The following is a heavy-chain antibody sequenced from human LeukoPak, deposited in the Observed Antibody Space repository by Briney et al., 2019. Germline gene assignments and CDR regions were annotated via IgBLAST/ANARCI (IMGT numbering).Heavy chain of an antibody. CDR1: GFTFSSYA. Sequence: PGGSLRLSCAASGFTFSSYAMHWVRQAPGKGLEWVAVISYDGSNKYYADSVKGRFTISRDNSKNTLYLQMNSLRAEDTAVYYCARHGSITMVRGRLRYYYMDVWGKGTTVTISS. J-gene: IGHJ6*03. CDR2: ISYDGSNK. CDR3: ARHGSITMVRGRLRYYYMDV. D-gene: IGHD3-10*01. V-gene: IGHV3-30*04.